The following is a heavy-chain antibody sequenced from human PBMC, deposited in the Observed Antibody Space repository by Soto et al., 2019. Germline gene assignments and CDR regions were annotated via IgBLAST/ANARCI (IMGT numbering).Heavy chain of an antibody. CDR1: GGSISSGGYY. CDR3: ARNGYCSGGSCYSGFDY. Sequence: QVQLQESGPGLVKPSQTLSLTCTVSGGSISSGGYYWSWIRQHPGKGLEWIGYIYYSGSTYYNPSLKSRVTLSVDTSKNQFSLKLSSVTAADTAVYYCARNGYCSGGSCYSGFDYWGQGTLVTVSS. V-gene: IGHV4-31*03. CDR2: IYYSGST. J-gene: IGHJ4*02. D-gene: IGHD2-15*01.